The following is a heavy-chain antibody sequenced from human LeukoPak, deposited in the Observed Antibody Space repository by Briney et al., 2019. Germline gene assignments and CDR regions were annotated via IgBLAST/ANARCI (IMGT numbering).Heavy chain of an antibody. CDR3: ARDRCGGDCFNWFDP. CDR1: GYSISSGYY. D-gene: IGHD2-21*02. Sequence: SETLSLTCTVSGYSISSGYYWGWIRPPPGKGLEWIGSIYHSGSTYYNPSLKSRVTISVDTSKNQFSLKLSSVTAADTAVYYCARDRCGGDCFNWFDPWGQGTLVTVSS. V-gene: IGHV4-38-2*02. CDR2: IYHSGST. J-gene: IGHJ5*02.